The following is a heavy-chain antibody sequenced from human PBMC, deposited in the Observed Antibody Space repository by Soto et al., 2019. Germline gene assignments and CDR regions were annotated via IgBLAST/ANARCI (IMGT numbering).Heavy chain of an antibody. CDR2: ISSNGGST. D-gene: IGHD2-8*01. J-gene: IGHJ3*02. CDR1: GFTFSSYA. Sequence: GGSLRLSCAASGFTFSSYAMHWVRQAPGKGLEYVSAISSNGGSTYYANSVKGRFTISRDNSKNTLYLQMGSLIAEDMAVYYCARDINGVSAFDIWGQGTMVTVSS. V-gene: IGHV3-64*01. CDR3: ARDINGVSAFDI.